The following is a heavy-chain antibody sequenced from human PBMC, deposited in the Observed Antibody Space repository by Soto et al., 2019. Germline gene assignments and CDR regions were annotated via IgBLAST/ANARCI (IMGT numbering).Heavy chain of an antibody. D-gene: IGHD2-15*01. V-gene: IGHV4-59*01. CDR1: GGSISGYY. CDR2: IFKSGST. Sequence: QVQLQESGPGLVKPSETLSLTCGVSGGSISGYYWSWIRQPPGKGLEWIGFIFKSGSTNYNPSLKSRVTISLDTSKNEFSLKLSSVTAADTAVYYCARDSHCSGGSCYSGWFDPWGQGILVTVSS. J-gene: IGHJ5*02. CDR3: ARDSHCSGGSCYSGWFDP.